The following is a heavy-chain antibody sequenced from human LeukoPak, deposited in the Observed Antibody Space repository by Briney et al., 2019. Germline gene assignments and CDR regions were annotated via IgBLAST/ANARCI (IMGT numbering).Heavy chain of an antibody. CDR2: ISSSSSTI. J-gene: IGHJ4*02. Sequence: GGSLRLSCAASGFTFSSYSMNWVRQAPGKGLEWVSYISSSSSTIYYADSVKGRFTISRDNAKNSLYLQMNSLRAEDTAVYYCARGTTFFIFDYWGQGTLVTVSS. CDR3: ARGTTFFIFDY. D-gene: IGHD2/OR15-2a*01. V-gene: IGHV3-48*04. CDR1: GFTFSSYS.